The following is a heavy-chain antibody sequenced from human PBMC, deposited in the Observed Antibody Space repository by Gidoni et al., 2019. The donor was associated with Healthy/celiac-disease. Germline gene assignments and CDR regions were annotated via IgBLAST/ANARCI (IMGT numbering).Heavy chain of an antibody. J-gene: IGHJ4*02. Sequence: QVQLVQSGAEVKKPGSSVKLSCKASGGTFSSYAISWGRQAPGQGLEWMEGIIPSFGTANYAQKFQGRVTITADESTSTAYMELSSLRSEDTAVYYCASHPIAVAGRAFDYWGQGTLVTVSS. V-gene: IGHV1-69*01. D-gene: IGHD6-19*01. CDR1: GGTFSSYA. CDR2: IIPSFGTA. CDR3: ASHPIAVAGRAFDY.